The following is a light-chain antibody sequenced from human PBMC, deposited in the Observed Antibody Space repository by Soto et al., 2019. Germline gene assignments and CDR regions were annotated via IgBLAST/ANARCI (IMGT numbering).Light chain of an antibody. CDR3: YQYYNPPPLT. Sequence: DIQMTQSPSSLSASVGDRVTITCQASQDISNYLNWYQQKPGKAPKLLIYDASNLETGGPSRFRRSGSGTDFSSIIISLQPEDVVTYYCYQYYNPPPLTFGGGTKVEIK. J-gene: IGKJ4*01. CDR1: QDISNY. CDR2: DAS. V-gene: IGKV1-33*01.